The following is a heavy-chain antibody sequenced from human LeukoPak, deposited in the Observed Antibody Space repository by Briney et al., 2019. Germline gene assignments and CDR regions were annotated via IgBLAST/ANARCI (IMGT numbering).Heavy chain of an antibody. CDR3: AKIPVSYSSGWSTFDY. CDR2: ISGSGGST. Sequence: GGSLRLSCAASGFSFDTYAMSWVRQTPGKGLEWVSGISGSGGSTYCADSVKGRFTISRDNSKNTLYLQMNSLRVEDTAIYYCAKIPVSYSSGWSTFDYWGQGTLVTVSS. CDR1: GFSFDTYA. V-gene: IGHV3-23*01. D-gene: IGHD6-19*01. J-gene: IGHJ4*02.